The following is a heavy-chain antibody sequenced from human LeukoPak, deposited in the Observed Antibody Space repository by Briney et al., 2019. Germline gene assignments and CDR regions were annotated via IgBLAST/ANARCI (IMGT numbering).Heavy chain of an antibody. CDR2: VYYSGST. D-gene: IGHD3-10*01. CDR3: AREGIGGYFEY. CDR1: GRSISTYY. V-gene: IGHV4-59*13. J-gene: IGHJ4*02. Sequence: SETLSLICSVWGRSISTYYWSWLRQPPGGGVEWVGYVYYSGSTNYNPSLKSRVTISVDTSKYQFSLSLSSVTAADTAGYYCAREGIGGYFEYWGQGTLVTVSS.